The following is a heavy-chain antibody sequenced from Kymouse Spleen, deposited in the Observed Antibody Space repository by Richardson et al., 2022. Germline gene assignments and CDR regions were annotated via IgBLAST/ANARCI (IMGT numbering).Heavy chain of an antibody. V-gene: IGHV3-15*01. J-gene: IGHJ3*02. CDR2: IKSKTDGGTT. Sequence: EVQLVESGGGLVKPGGSLRLSCAASGFTFSNAWMSWVRQAPGKGLEWVGRIKSKTDGGTTDYAAPVKGRFTISRDDSKNTLYLQMNSLKTEDTAVYYCTTDCSSTSCPYYDFWSGYYTNAFDIWGQGTMVTVSS. CDR3: TTDCSSTSCPYYDFWSGYYTNAFDI. D-gene: IGHD3-3*01. CDR1: GFTFSNAW.